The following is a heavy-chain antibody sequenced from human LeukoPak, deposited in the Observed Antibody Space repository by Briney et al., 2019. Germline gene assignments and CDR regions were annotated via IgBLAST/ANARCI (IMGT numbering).Heavy chain of an antibody. Sequence: GSSVRLSCAASGFIFSISPMHGVRQATGKGGEGVGDISYGGSNKYYADSVKGRFTISRDNSTNMLSLQTNSLRPEDTAVHYCARELPPGYSDASPCGMAVWGHGTTVTASS. CDR3: ARELPPGYSDASPCGMAV. D-gene: IGHD5-18*01. V-gene: IGHV3-30-3*01. CDR2: ISYGGSNK. CDR1: GFIFSISP. J-gene: IGHJ6*02.